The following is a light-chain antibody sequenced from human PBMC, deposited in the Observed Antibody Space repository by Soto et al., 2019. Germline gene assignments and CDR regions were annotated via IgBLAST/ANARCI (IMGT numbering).Light chain of an antibody. Sequence: DVVMTQSPLSLPVTLAQPASISCRSSQSLVYIDGNTYLTWFQQKPGQSPRRLIYKVSTRASGVPGKFSGSGSGTEFTLKISRVEAEDVGVYNCMQGTHSPHTFGQGTKLEIK. CDR1: QSLVYIDGNTY. J-gene: IGKJ2*01. V-gene: IGKV2-30*01. CDR3: MQGTHSPHT. CDR2: KVS.